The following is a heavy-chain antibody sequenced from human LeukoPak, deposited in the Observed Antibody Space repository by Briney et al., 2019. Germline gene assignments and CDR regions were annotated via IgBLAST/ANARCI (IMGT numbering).Heavy chain of an antibody. CDR1: GFTFSSYA. Sequence: PGGSLRLSCAASGFTFSSYAMHWVRQAPGKGLEWVSYISSRGTIYYADSVKGRFTISRDNAKNSLYLHMNSLRAEDTAVYYCARDWRDSSGKFPNDVFDIWGQGTMVTVSS. CDR2: ISSRGTI. CDR3: ARDWRDSSGKFPNDVFDI. D-gene: IGHD3-22*01. J-gene: IGHJ3*02. V-gene: IGHV3-48*04.